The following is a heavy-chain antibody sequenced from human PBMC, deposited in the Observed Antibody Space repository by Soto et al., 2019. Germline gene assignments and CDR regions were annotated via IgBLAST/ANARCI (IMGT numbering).Heavy chain of an antibody. D-gene: IGHD3-22*01. V-gene: IGHV1-24*01. Sequence: GASVKVSCKVSGYTLTELTMHWVLQAPGKGLEWMGGFDPEDGETIYAQKFQGRVTMTEDTSTDTACMELSSLRSEDTAVYYCATGYDSSGYFLLDYWGQGTLVTVS. CDR1: GYTLTELT. CDR2: FDPEDGET. CDR3: ATGYDSSGYFLLDY. J-gene: IGHJ4*02.